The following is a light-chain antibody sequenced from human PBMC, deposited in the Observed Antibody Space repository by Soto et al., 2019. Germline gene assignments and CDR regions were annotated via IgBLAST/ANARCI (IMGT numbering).Light chain of an antibody. J-gene: IGKJ4*01. CDR3: QQRGNWPLT. V-gene: IGKV3-11*01. CDR1: QNVGSY. Sequence: EIVLTQSPATLSLSPGERATLSCRASQNVGSYLAWYQQKPGQAPRLLIYDSSNRAPGIPARFSGSGSGTDFTLTITSLEPEDFAVYYCQQRGNWPLTFGGGTKLEI. CDR2: DSS.